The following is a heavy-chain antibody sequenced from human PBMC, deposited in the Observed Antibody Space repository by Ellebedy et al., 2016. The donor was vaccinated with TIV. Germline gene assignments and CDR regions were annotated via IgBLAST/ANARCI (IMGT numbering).Heavy chain of an antibody. V-gene: IGHV3-48*02. CDR2: IGGLDTAT. Sequence: GESLKISXAASGLTFSVYAMTWVRQAPGKGLEWISTIGGLDTATYYADSVKGRFTISRDNAKNSLYLQMNSLRDEDTAVYYCASRSGYEYEFEYWGQGTLVTVSS. CDR3: ASRSGYEYEFEY. J-gene: IGHJ4*02. D-gene: IGHD5-12*01. CDR1: GLTFSVYA.